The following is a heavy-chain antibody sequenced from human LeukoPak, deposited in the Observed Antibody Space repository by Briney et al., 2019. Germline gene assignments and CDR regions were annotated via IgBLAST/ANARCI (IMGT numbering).Heavy chain of an antibody. CDR1: GFTFRNYN. V-gene: IGHV3-48*01. Sequence: PGGSLRLSCAASGFTFRNYNMNWVRQAPGKRLEWISYISSDSTTIYYADSVKSRFTISRDNAKNSLYLQMNSLRAEDTAVYYCARDRDDAFDIWGQGTMVTVSS. J-gene: IGHJ3*02. CDR3: ARDRDDAFDI. CDR2: ISSDSTTI.